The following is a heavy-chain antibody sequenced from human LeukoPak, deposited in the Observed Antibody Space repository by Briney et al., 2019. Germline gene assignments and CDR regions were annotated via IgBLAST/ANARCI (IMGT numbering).Heavy chain of an antibody. Sequence: SETLSLTCTVSGGSISSYYWSWIRQPPGKGLEWIGYIYYSGSTNYNPSLKSRVTISVDRSKNQFSLKLSSVTAADTAVYYCARSPDTAMAPLDYWGQGTLVTVSS. CDR1: GGSISSYY. J-gene: IGHJ4*02. D-gene: IGHD5-18*01. CDR2: IYYSGST. CDR3: ARSPDTAMAPLDY. V-gene: IGHV4-59*12.